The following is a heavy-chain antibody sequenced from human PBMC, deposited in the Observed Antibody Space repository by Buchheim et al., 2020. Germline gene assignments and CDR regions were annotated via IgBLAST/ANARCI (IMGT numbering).Heavy chain of an antibody. CDR2: IYSSGST. Sequence: QVQLQKSGPGLVKPSETLSVTCTVSGGSVTSGNFYWSWIRQPPGKGLEWIGYIYSSGSTNYHPSLKSRVSISVDTSKNQFSLKLNSVTAADSAVYYCARAHYYDVTGYYSYDFDYWGQGT. CDR3: ARAHYYDVTGYYSYDFDY. V-gene: IGHV4-61*01. D-gene: IGHD3-22*01. CDR1: GGSVTSGNFY. J-gene: IGHJ4*02.